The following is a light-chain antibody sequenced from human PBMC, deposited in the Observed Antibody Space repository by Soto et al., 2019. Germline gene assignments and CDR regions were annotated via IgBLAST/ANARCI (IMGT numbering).Light chain of an antibody. J-gene: IGLJ1*01. CDR2: DVG. CDR1: SSDVGGYNY. V-gene: IGLV2-14*01. Sequence: QSVLTQPASVSGSPGQSIAISCTGTSSDVGGYNYVSWYQQVPGKAPKLMIYDVGNRPAGVSNRFSGTKSGNTASLTISWLQAEDEAEYYCSSYTTSSTYGFGTGTKVTVL. CDR3: SSYTTSSTYG.